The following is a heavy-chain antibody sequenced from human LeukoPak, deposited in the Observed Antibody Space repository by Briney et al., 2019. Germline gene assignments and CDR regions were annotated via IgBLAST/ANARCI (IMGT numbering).Heavy chain of an antibody. CDR3: ARDNYYGSGSYGMDV. Sequence: ASVKVSCKASGYTFTSYGINWVRQAPGQGLEWMGRIIPILGIANYAQKFQGRVTMTTDTSTSTAYMEVRSLRSDDTAVYYCARDNYYGSGSYGMDVWGQGTTVTVSS. CDR1: GYTFTSYG. J-gene: IGHJ6*02. V-gene: IGHV1-18*01. CDR2: IIPILGIA. D-gene: IGHD3-10*01.